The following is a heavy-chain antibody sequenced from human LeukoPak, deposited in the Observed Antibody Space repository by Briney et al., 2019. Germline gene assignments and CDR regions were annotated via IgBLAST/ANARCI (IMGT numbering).Heavy chain of an antibody. V-gene: IGHV1-18*01. CDR2: ISAYNGNT. J-gene: IGHJ5*02. D-gene: IGHD3-16*01. CDR1: GYTFTNYG. Sequence: GASVKVSCKASGYTFTNYGISWVRQAPGQGFEWMGWISAYNGNTNYAQKLQGRVTMTTDTSTSTAYMELRSLRSDDTAVYYCARGLWDDRPKYNWFDPWGQGTLVTVSS. CDR3: ARGLWDDRPKYNWFDP.